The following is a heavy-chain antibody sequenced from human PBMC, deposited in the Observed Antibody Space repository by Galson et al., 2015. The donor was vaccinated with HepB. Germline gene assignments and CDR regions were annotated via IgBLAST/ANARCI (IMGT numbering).Heavy chain of an antibody. V-gene: IGHV3-30*18. CDR2: ISYDGSNK. D-gene: IGHD6-13*01. CDR1: GFTFSSYG. J-gene: IGHJ5*02. CDR3: EKAEQHQAENWFDP. Sequence: SLRLSCAASGFTFSSYGMHWVRQAQGEGLGWVAVISYDGSNKYYADSVKGRFTISRDNSKNTLYLQMNSLRAEDTAVYYCEKAEQHQAENWFDPWGQGTLVTVSS.